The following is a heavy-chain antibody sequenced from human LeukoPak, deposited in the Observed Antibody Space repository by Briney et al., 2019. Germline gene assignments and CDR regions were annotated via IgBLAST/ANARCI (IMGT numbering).Heavy chain of an antibody. J-gene: IGHJ5*02. CDR3: AKDRHSSSWYWFDP. Sequence: PGGSLRLSCAASGFTFDDYAMHWVRHAPGKGLEWVSGISWNSGSIGYADSVKGRSTISRDNAKNSLYLQMNSLRAEDTALYYCAKDRHSSSWYWFDPWGQGTLVTVSS. V-gene: IGHV3-9*01. CDR2: ISWNSGSI. CDR1: GFTFDDYA. D-gene: IGHD6-13*01.